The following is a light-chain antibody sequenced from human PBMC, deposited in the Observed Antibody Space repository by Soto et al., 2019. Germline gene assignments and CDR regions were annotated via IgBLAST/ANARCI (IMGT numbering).Light chain of an antibody. Sequence: LTQPASVSGSPGQSITISCTGTSSDVGGYNYVSWYQQHPGKAPKLMIYDVSNRPSGVSNRFSGSKSGNTASPTISGLQAEDEADYYCSSYTSSSPLFGTGTKVTVL. CDR1: SSDVGGYNY. J-gene: IGLJ1*01. CDR3: SSYTSSSPL. V-gene: IGLV2-14*01. CDR2: DVS.